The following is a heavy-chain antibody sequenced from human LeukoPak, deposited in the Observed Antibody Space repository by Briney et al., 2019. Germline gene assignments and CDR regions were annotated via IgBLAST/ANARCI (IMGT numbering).Heavy chain of an antibody. CDR3: AKADRADFWSGYSFDAFDI. CDR2: IWYDGSNK. D-gene: IGHD3-3*01. J-gene: IGHJ3*02. CDR1: GFTFSSYG. V-gene: IGHV3-33*06. Sequence: GGSLRLSCAASGFTFSSYGMHWVRQAPGKGLEWVAVIWYDGSNKYYADSEKGRFTISRDNSKNTLYLQMNSLRAEDTAVYYCAKADRADFWSGYSFDAFDIWGQGTMVTVSS.